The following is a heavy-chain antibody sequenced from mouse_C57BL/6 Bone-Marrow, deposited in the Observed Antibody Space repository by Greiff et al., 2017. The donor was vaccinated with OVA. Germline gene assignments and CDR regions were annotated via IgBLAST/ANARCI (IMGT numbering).Heavy chain of an antibody. CDR1: GYAFTNYL. D-gene: IGHD2-1*01. J-gene: IGHJ2*01. Sequence: QVHVKQSGAELVRPGTSVKVSCKASGYAFTNYLIEWVKQRPGQGLEWIGVINPGSGGTNYNEKFKGKATLTADKSSSTAYMQLSSLTSEDSAVYFCASRGVYYGNYYFDYWGQGTTLTVSS. CDR2: INPGSGGT. V-gene: IGHV1-54*01. CDR3: ASRGVYYGNYYFDY.